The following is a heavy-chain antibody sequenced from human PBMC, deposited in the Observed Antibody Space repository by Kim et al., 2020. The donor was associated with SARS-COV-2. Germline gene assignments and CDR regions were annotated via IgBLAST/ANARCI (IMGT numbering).Heavy chain of an antibody. CDR3: AKGRNYYDSSPEGDY. D-gene: IGHD3-22*01. V-gene: IGHV3-23*01. CDR1: GFTFSSYA. J-gene: IGHJ4*02. CDR2: ISGSGGST. Sequence: GGSLRLSCAASGFTFSSYAMSWVRQAPGKGLEWVSAISGSGGSTYYADSVKGRFTISRDNSKNTLYLQMNSLRAEDTAVYYCAKGRNYYDSSPEGDYWGQGTLVTVSS.